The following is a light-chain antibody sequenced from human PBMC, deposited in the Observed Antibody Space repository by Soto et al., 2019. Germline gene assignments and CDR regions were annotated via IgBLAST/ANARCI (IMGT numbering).Light chain of an antibody. CDR2: EVT. CDR1: SSDVGNGYDS. V-gene: IGLV2-14*01. CDR3: SSYRSTSVYV. Sequence: QSVLTQPASVSGSPGQSITISCSGSSSDVGNGYDSVSWYQQHPGKAPKLIIYEVTNRPSGVSSRFSGSKSGNTASLTISGLQAEDEADYYCSSYRSTSVYVFGTGTKVTVL. J-gene: IGLJ1*01.